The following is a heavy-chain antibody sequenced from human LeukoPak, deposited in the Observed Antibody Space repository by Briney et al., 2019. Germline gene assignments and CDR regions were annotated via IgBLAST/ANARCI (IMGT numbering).Heavy chain of an antibody. V-gene: IGHV3-23*01. CDR3: AKDSNYYDSSGLMNFDY. Sequence: GGSLRLSCAASGFTFSSYAMSWVRQAPGKGLEWVSAISCSGGSTYYADSVKGRFTISRDNSKNTLYLQMNSLRAEDTAVYYCAKDSNYYDSSGLMNFDYWGQGTLVTVSS. CDR1: GFTFSSYA. D-gene: IGHD3-22*01. CDR2: ISCSGGST. J-gene: IGHJ4*02.